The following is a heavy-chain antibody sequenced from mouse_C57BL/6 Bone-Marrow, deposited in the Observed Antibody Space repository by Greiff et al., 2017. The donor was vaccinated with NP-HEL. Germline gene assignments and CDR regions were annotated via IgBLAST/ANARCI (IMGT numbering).Heavy chain of an antibody. D-gene: IGHD1-1*01. CDR3: ARNGDYGSRYYFDY. V-gene: IGHV2-9-1*01. CDR2: IWPGGGT. Sequence: VHLVESGPGLVAPSQSLSITCTVSGFSLTSYAISWVRQPPGKGLEWLGVIWPGGGTNYNSALKSRLSISKDNSKSQVFLKMNRLQTDDTARYYCARNGDYGSRYYFDYGGQGTTLTVSS. J-gene: IGHJ2*01. CDR1: GFSLTSYA.